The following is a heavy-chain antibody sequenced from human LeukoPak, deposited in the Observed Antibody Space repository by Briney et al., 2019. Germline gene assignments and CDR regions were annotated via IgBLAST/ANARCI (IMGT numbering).Heavy chain of an antibody. Sequence: SVKVSSKASGGTFSSYAISWVRQAPGQGLEWMGGIIPIFGTANYAQKFQGRVTITADESTSTAYMELSSLRSEDTAVYYCARDSGDGYNYLDYWGQGTLVTVSS. CDR3: ARDSGDGYNYLDY. V-gene: IGHV1-69*01. CDR1: GGTFSSYA. D-gene: IGHD5-24*01. J-gene: IGHJ4*02. CDR2: IIPIFGTA.